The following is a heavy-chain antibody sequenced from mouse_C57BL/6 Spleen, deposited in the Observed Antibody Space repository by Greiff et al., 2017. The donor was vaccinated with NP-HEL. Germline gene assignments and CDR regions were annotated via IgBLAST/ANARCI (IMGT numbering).Heavy chain of an antibody. J-gene: IGHJ4*01. CDR3: DRGGNYGANAMDD. Sequence: VQLQQSGAELVKPGASVKLSCTASGFTIKDYYMHWVKQRTEQGLEWIGRIDPEDGETNYAPKFQGKATIPADTSSNTAYLQLSSLTSEDTAVDYCDRGGNYGANAMDDWGQGTSVTVSS. V-gene: IGHV14-2*01. D-gene: IGHD2-1*01. CDR1: GFTIKDYY. CDR2: IDPEDGET.